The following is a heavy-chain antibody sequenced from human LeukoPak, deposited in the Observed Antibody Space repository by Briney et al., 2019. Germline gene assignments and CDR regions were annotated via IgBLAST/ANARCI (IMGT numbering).Heavy chain of an antibody. V-gene: IGHV4-59*01. CDR1: GGSISSYY. D-gene: IGHD5-12*01. CDR2: IYYSGST. CDR3: ARSAGRGYSGYVSY. Sequence: SETLSLTCTVSGGSISSYYWSWIRQPPGKGLEWIGYIYYSGSTNYNPSLKSRVTISVDTSKNQFSLKLSSVTAADTAVYYCARSAGRGYSGYVSYWGQGTLVTVSS. J-gene: IGHJ4*02.